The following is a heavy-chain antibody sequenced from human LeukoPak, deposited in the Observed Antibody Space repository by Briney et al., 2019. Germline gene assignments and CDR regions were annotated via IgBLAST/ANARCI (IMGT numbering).Heavy chain of an antibody. Sequence: GGSLRLSCAVSGFTFNNAWMSWVRQAPGKGLEWVGRIYSKTDGGTTDYAAPVKGRFTISGDDSKTTLYLQMNSLKTEDTAVYYCTTYSSGSFGYWGQGTPVTVSS. D-gene: IGHD3-22*01. V-gene: IGHV3-15*01. CDR3: TTYSSGSFGY. CDR1: GFTFNNAW. J-gene: IGHJ4*02. CDR2: IYSKTDGGTT.